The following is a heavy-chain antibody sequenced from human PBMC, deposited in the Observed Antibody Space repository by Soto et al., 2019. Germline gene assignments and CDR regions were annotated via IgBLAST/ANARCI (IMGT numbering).Heavy chain of an antibody. J-gene: IGHJ6*01. Sequence: SASXSLTCTVGVCCVISGRYYLSWIRQPPGNVLEWIGYIYYSGSTNYNPSLKSRVTISVDTSKNHFSLKLSSVTAADTAVYYCERVGIEVDGTLDQPHGMDLRGQGPTV. V-gene: IGHV4-61*01. CDR2: IYYSGST. CDR1: VCCVISGRYY. D-gene: IGHD6-19*01. CDR3: ERVGIEVDGTLDQPHGMDL.